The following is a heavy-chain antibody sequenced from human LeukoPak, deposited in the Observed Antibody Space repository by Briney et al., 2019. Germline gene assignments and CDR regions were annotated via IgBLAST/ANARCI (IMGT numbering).Heavy chain of an antibody. V-gene: IGHV3-30*02. CDR1: GFTFSSYG. Sequence: GVSLRLSCAASGFTFSSYGMHWVRQAPGKGLEWVAFIRYDGSNKYYADSVKGRFTISRDNSKNTLYLQMNSLRAEDTAVYYCAKDQYYYGSGSDYWGQGTLVTVSS. D-gene: IGHD3-10*01. CDR2: IRYDGSNK. J-gene: IGHJ4*02. CDR3: AKDQYYYGSGSDY.